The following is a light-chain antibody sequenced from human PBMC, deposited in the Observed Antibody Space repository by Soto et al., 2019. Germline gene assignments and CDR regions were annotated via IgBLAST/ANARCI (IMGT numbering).Light chain of an antibody. Sequence: DIQMTQSPSSLSASVGGRVTITCRSSQNITTFLNWYQQKPGKAPNLLIYASSSLQSGVPSGFSGSGSGTDFTLTISRLEPEDFAVYFCQQYSSPPQTFGQGTKVEIK. CDR1: QNITTF. V-gene: IGKV1-39*01. CDR3: QQYSSPPQT. CDR2: ASS. J-gene: IGKJ1*01.